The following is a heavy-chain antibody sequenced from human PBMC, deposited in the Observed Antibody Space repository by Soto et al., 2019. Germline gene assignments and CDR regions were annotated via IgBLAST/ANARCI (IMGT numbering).Heavy chain of an antibody. CDR1: GGTFNNYA. J-gene: IGHJ4*02. CDR2: IIPIFNSA. Sequence: SVKVSCKASGGTFNNYALSWVRQAPGQGLEWMGGIIPIFNSANYAQKFQGRVTITADDSTSTAYMELRSPRPDDTAVYYCAREVTVASYSFDFWGQGTLVTVSS. CDR3: AREVTVASYSFDF. D-gene: IGHD5-12*01. V-gene: IGHV1-69*13.